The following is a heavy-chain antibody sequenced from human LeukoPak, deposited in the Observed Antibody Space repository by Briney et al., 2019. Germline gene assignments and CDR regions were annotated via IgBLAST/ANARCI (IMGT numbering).Heavy chain of an antibody. CDR3: AKKAYHGSGSFSLTHDAFDI. D-gene: IGHD3-10*01. CDR1: GFTFSSYG. Sequence: GRSLRLSCTASGFTFSSYGMHWVRQTPGKGLEWVAVISNDGSNKYYADSVKGRFTISRDNSKNTLNLQMNSLRAEDTAVYYCAKKAYHGSGSFSLTHDAFDIWGQGTMVTVSS. J-gene: IGHJ3*02. V-gene: IGHV3-30*18. CDR2: ISNDGSNK.